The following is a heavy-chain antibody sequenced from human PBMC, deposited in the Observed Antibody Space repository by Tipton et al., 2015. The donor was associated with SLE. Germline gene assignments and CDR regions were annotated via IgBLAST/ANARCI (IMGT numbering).Heavy chain of an antibody. CDR1: AGSVSSFY. J-gene: IGHJ4*02. CDR3: ARDLQGDCFDY. D-gene: IGHD3-16*01. CDR2: IYYSGNT. V-gene: IGHV4-59*02. Sequence: TLSLTCTVSAGSVSSFYWSWIRQPPGKELEWIGYIYYSGNTNYNPSLKSRVTMSVDTSKNQFSLKLSSVTAADTALYYCARDLQGDCFDYWGQGTPVTVSS.